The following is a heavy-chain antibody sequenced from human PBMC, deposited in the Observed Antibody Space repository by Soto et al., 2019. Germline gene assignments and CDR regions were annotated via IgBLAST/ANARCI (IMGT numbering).Heavy chain of an antibody. J-gene: IGHJ6*02. CDR3: ARGRRYSSGWYGLKLGGKYYGMDV. D-gene: IGHD6-19*01. V-gene: IGHV1-8*01. Sequence: ASVKVSCKASGYTFTSYDINWVRQATGQGLEWMGWMNPNSGNTGYAQKFQGRVTMTRNTSISTAYMELSSPRSEDTAVYYCARGRRYSSGWYGLKLGGKYYGMDVWGQGTTVTVSS. CDR1: GYTFTSYD. CDR2: MNPNSGNT.